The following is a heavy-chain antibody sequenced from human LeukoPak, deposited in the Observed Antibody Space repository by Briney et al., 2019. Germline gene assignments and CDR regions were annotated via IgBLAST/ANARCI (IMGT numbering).Heavy chain of an antibody. CDR1: GFSFNSYA. J-gene: IGHJ4*02. CDR2: ISYDGNNK. CDR3: TRPYSSGWYGDLDH. D-gene: IGHD6-19*01. V-gene: IGHV3-30-3*01. Sequence: PGGSLRLSCAASGFSFNSYAMHWVRQAPGKGLEWVAVISYDGNNKYFADSVKGRFTISRDNSKNTLYLAMNSLRGDDTAVYYCTRPYSSGWYGDLDHWGQGTLVTVTS.